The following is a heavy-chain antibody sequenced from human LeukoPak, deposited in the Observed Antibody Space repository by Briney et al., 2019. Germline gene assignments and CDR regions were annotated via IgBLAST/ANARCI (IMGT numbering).Heavy chain of an antibody. Sequence: PGGSLRLSCAASGFTFDDYAMHWVRQAPGKGLEWVSGISWNSGSIGYADSVKGRFTISRGNAKNSLYLQMNSLRAEDTALYYCAKDIETYGSGTGYFDYWGQGTLVTVSS. CDR1: GFTFDDYA. J-gene: IGHJ4*02. CDR3: AKDIETYGSGTGYFDY. V-gene: IGHV3-9*01. CDR2: ISWNSGSI. D-gene: IGHD3-10*01.